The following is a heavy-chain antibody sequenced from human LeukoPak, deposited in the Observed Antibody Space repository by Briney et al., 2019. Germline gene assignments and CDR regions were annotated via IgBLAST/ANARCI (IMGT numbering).Heavy chain of an antibody. Sequence: ASVKVSCKVSGYTFTDYYMHWVQQAPGKGLEWMGLADPEDGETIYAEKFQGRVTITADTSTDTAYMELSSLRSEDTAVYYCATVRGQPGNFDYWGQGTLVTVSS. D-gene: IGHD3-16*02. CDR3: ATVRGQPGNFDY. CDR2: ADPEDGET. J-gene: IGHJ4*02. V-gene: IGHV1-69-2*01. CDR1: GYTFTDYY.